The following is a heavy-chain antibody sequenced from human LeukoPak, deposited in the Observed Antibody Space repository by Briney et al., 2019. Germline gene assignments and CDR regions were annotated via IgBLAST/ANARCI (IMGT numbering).Heavy chain of an antibody. V-gene: IGHV4-59*06. D-gene: IGHD5-24*01. CDR3: ARDGRSMESAFDI. CDR2: IYYRGST. CDR1: GVSISSYY. J-gene: IGHJ3*02. Sequence: SETLSLTCTVSGVSISSYYWSWIRQHSGKGLEWIGYIYYRGSTYYNPSLKSRVTISVDTSKNQFSLKLSSVTAADTAVYYCARDGRSMESAFDIWGQGTMVTVSS.